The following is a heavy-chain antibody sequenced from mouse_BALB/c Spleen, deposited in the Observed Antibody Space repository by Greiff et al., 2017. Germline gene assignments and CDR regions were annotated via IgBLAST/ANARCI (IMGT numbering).Heavy chain of an antibody. CDR1: GFSLTSYG. Sequence: VQGVESGPGLVAPSQSLSITCTVSGFSLTSYGVHWVRQPPGKGLEWLGVIWAGGSTNYNSALMSRLSISKDNSKSQVFLKMNSLQTDDTAMYYCARSGLRAMDYWGQGTSVTVSS. CDR3: ARSGLRAMDY. J-gene: IGHJ4*01. D-gene: IGHD1-1*01. V-gene: IGHV2-9*02. CDR2: IWAGGST.